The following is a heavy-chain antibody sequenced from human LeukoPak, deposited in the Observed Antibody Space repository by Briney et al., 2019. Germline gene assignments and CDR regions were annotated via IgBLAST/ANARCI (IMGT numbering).Heavy chain of an antibody. D-gene: IGHD2-2*01. CDR3: ARDLCSSTSCYPYYYYYGMDV. J-gene: IGHJ6*02. CDR1: GLTFSDYY. Sequence: GGSLRLSCAASGLTFSDYYMSWIRQAPGKGLEWVSYISSSGSTICYADSVKGRFTISRDNAKNSLYLQMNSLRAEDTAVYYCARDLCSSTSCYPYYYYYGMDVWGQGTTVTVSS. CDR2: ISSSGSTI. V-gene: IGHV3-11*01.